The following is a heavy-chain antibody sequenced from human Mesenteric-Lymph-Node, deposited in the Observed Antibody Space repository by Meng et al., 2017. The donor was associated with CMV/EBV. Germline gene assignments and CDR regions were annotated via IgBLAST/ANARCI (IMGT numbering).Heavy chain of an antibody. CDR2: TVYGGST. D-gene: IGHD2/OR15-2a*01. CDR1: GGSVSSEFYH. V-gene: IGHV4-61*01. CDR3: ASLIVGNGGRGH. Sequence: SETLSLTCTVSGGSVSSEFYHWNWLRQSPGKGLEWIGQTVYGGSTNYNPSLKSRLTISIDTSKNQFSLNLNSATAADTALYYCASLIVGNGGRGHWGQGTLVTVSP. J-gene: IGHJ4*02.